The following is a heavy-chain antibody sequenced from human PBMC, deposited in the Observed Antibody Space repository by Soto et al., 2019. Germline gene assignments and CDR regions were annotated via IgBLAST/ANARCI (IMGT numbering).Heavy chain of an antibody. CDR2: ISGSGGST. D-gene: IGHD3-10*01. J-gene: IGHJ4*02. CDR1: GFTFSSYA. CDR3: AKAFSMVRGVIMGLAPDY. Sequence: EVQLLESGGGLVQPGGSLRLSCAASGFTFSSYAMSWVRQAPGKGLEWVSAISGSGGSTYYADSVKGRFTISRDNSKNTLYLQMNSLRAEDTAVYYCAKAFSMVRGVIMGLAPDYWGQGTLVTVSS. V-gene: IGHV3-23*01.